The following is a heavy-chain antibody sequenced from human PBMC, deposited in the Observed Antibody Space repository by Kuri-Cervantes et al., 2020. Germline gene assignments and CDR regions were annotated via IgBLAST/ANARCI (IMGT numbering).Heavy chain of an antibody. CDR3: ARGLHYYDSSGYPY. CDR1: GFTFSSYS. V-gene: IGHV3-21*04. D-gene: IGHD3-22*01. CDR2: ISSSSSYI. Sequence: GGSLRLSCAASGFTFSSYSMNWVRQAPGKGLEWVSSISSSSSYIYYADSVKGRFTISRDNAKNSLYLQMNSLRAEDTAVYYCARGLHYYDSSGYPYWGHGTLVTVSS. J-gene: IGHJ4*01.